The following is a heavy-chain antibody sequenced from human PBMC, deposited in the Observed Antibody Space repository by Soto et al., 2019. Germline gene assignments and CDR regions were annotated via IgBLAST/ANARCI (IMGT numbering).Heavy chain of an antibody. V-gene: IGHV3-23*01. CDR2: ISGSGGNT. J-gene: IGHJ6*03. D-gene: IGHD2-2*01. CDR3: AREQYHLLNYMDV. CDR1: GFTFSSYA. Sequence: GGSLRLACAASGFTFSSYAMSWVRQAPGKGLEWVSAISGSGGNTNYAQKLQGRVTMTTDTSTSTAYMELRSLRSDDTAVYYCAREQYHLLNYMDVRGKGTTVTVSS.